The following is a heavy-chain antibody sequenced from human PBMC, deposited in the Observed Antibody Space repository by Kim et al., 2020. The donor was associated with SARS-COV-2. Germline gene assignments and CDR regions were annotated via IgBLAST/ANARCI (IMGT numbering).Heavy chain of an antibody. CDR2: IKSKTDGGTT. V-gene: IGHV3-15*01. CDR3: TTDTDVDIVATIWGN. D-gene: IGHD5-12*01. CDR1: GVTFSNAW. Sequence: GGSLRLSCAASGVTFSNAWMSWVRQAPGKGLEWVGRIKSKTDGGTTDYAAPVKGRFTISRDDSKNTLYLQMNSLKTEDTAVYYCTTDTDVDIVATIWGNWGQGTLVTVSS. J-gene: IGHJ4*02.